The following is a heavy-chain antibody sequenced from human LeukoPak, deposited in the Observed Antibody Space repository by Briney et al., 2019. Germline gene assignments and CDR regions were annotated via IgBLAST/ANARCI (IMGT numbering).Heavy chain of an antibody. CDR2: IYTSGST. J-gene: IGHJ4*02. V-gene: IGHV4-61*02. CDR3: ARNRDLAAADY. CDR1: GGSISSGSYY. D-gene: IGHD6-13*01. Sequence: SQTLSLTCTVSGGSISSGSYYWSWIRQPAGKGLEWIGRIYTSGSTNYNPSLKSRVTISVDTSKNQFSLKLSSVTAADTAVYYCARNRDLAAADYWGQGTLVTASS.